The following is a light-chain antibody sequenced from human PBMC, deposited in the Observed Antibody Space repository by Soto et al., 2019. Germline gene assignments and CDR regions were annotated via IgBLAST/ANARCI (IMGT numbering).Light chain of an antibody. CDR2: GAS. CDR3: QQYGSSPPIT. V-gene: IGKV3-20*01. J-gene: IGKJ5*01. CDR1: RSVFNN. Sequence: EIVMTQSPATLSVSPGERSTLSCRSSRSVFNNLAWYQQKPGQAPRLFIYGASSRATGIPDRFSGSGSGTDFTLTISRLEPEDFAVYYCQQYGSSPPITFGQGTRLEIK.